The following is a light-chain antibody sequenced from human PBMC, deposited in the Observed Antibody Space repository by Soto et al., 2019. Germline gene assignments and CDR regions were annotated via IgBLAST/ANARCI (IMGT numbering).Light chain of an antibody. CDR2: DVS. CDR1: SSDVGGYNY. V-gene: IGLV2-14*01. CDR3: CSYTTTSTFV. Sequence: QSALTQPASVSGSPGQSITISCTGTSSDVGGYNYVSWYQQHPGKAPKLMIYDVSNRPSGVSNRFSGSKSGNTASLTISGLQAEDEAYYYCCSYTTTSTFVFGGGTKLTVL. J-gene: IGLJ2*01.